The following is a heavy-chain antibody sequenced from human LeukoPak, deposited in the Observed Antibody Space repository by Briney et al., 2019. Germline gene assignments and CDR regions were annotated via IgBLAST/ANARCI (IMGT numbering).Heavy chain of an antibody. CDR2: IYTSGST. CDR3: ARGILAYCGGDCYSDAFDI. Sequence: SETLSLTCTVSGGSISSYYWSWIRQPAGKGLEWIGRIYTSGSTNSNPSLKSRVTMSVDTSKNQFSLKLSSVTAADTAVYYCARGILAYCGGDCYSDAFDIWGQGTMVTVSS. V-gene: IGHV4-4*07. CDR1: GGSISSYY. J-gene: IGHJ3*02. D-gene: IGHD2-21*02.